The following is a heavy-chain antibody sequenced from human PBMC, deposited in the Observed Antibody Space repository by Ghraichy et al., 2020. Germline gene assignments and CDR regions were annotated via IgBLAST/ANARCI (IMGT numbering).Heavy chain of an antibody. J-gene: IGHJ4*02. CDR2: INSDGSST. V-gene: IGHV3-74*01. D-gene: IGHD3-22*01. CDR3: ARAVAWGYYYDSSGYPDY. CDR1: GFTFSSYW. Sequence: LSLTCAASGFTFSSYWMHWVRQAPGKGLVWVSRINSDGSSTSYADSVKGRFTISRDNAKNTLYLQMNSLRAEDTAVYYCARAVAWGYYYDSSGYPDYWGQGTLVTVSS.